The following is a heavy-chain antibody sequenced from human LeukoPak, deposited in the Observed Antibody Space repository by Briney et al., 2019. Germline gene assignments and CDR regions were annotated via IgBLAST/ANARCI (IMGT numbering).Heavy chain of an antibody. V-gene: IGHV1-69*13. D-gene: IGHD2-8*01. CDR1: GGTFSSYA. J-gene: IGHJ4*02. CDR3: ARVGYDHQGFDY. Sequence: ASVKVSCKASGGTFSSYAISWVRQAPGQGLEWMGGIIPIFGTANYAQKFQGRVTITADESTSTAYMELRSLRSDDTAVYYCARVGYDHQGFDYWGQGTLVTVSS. CDR2: IIPIFGTA.